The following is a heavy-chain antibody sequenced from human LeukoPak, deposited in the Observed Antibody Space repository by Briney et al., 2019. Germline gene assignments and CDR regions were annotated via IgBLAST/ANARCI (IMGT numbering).Heavy chain of an antibody. CDR1: GGTFSRFT. J-gene: IGHJ4*02. V-gene: IGHV1-69*13. Sequence: SVKVSCKASGGTFSRFTISWVRQAPGQGFEWMGGITPIFGTANFAQKFQSRVSITADESTSTAFMELSSLRSEDTAVYYCAREWGLESSGYYYAYWGQGTLVTVSS. CDR2: ITPIFGTA. D-gene: IGHD3-22*01. CDR3: AREWGLESSGYYYAY.